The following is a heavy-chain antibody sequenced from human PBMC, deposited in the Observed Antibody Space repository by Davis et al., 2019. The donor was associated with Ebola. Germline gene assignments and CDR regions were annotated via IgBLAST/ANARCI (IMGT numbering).Heavy chain of an antibody. CDR3: SERGSSV. D-gene: IGHD3-10*01. J-gene: IGHJ4*02. V-gene: IGHV4-59*03. CDR1: GVSISRHY. Sequence: PSETLSLTCTVSGVSISRHYWSWIRQPPGKRLEWIGSIFYTWSAYYNSSLASRATISVDTSKNQFSLKLTSVTAADTAMYYCSERGSSVWGQGALVTVSS. CDR2: IFYTWSA.